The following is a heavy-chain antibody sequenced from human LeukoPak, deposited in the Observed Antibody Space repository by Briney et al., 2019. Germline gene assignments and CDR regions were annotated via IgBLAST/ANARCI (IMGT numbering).Heavy chain of an antibody. J-gene: IGHJ4*02. CDR2: IHHSGTT. CDR1: GDSISSSKW. CDR3: ARDRNFGSGIHDYFDY. Sequence: SGTLSLTCAVSGDSISSSKWGSWVRQPPGKGLEWIGEIHHSGTTNYSPSLKSRVTISVDKSKNQFSLIMSSVTAADTAVYYCARDRNFGSGIHDYFDYWGQGTLVTVSS. V-gene: IGHV4-4*02. D-gene: IGHD3-10*01.